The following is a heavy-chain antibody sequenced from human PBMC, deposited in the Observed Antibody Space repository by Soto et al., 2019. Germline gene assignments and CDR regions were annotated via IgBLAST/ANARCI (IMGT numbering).Heavy chain of an antibody. CDR1: GGSISSGGYY. V-gene: IGHV4-31*03. CDR3: ASLYNWSQSEFYYYYGMDV. D-gene: IGHD1-20*01. J-gene: IGHJ6*02. CDR2: IYYSGST. Sequence: QVQLQESGPGLVKPSQTLSLTCTVSGGSISSGGYYWSWIRQHPGKGLEWIGYIYYSGSTYYNPSLKSRVTISVDTSKNQFSLKLSSVTAADTAVYYCASLYNWSQSEFYYYYGMDVWGQGTTVTVSS.